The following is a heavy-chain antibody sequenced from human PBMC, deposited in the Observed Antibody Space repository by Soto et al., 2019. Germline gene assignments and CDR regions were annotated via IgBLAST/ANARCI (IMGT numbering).Heavy chain of an antibody. V-gene: IGHV1-8*01. D-gene: IGHD3-9*01. J-gene: IGHJ4*02. Sequence: ASVKVSCKASGYTFFSYDINWVRQATGQGLEWMGRMTPQIVRTDYAQNFRGRVTMTRDTTISTAYLELTRLTFEDTAVFYFARGLSTGYGASTGYYMPHDYWGQGTQVTVSS. CDR3: ARGLSTGYGASTGYYMPHDY. CDR2: MTPQIVRT. CDR1: GYTFFSYD.